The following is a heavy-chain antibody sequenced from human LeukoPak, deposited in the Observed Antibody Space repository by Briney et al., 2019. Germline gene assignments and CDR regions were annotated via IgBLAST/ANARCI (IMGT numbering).Heavy chain of an antibody. CDR2: IYTSGST. V-gene: IGHV4-61*02. Sequence: SEALSLTCTVSGGSISSGSYYWSWIRQPAGKGLEWIGRIYTSGSTNYNPSLKSRVTISVDTSKNQFSLKLSSVTAADTAVYYCARVYSSWYLDYWGQGTLVTVSS. CDR1: GGSISSGSYY. D-gene: IGHD6-6*01. J-gene: IGHJ4*02. CDR3: ARVYSSWYLDY.